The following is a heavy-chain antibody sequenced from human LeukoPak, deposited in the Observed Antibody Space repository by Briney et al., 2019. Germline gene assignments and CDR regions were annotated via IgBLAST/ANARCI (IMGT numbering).Heavy chain of an antibody. CDR3: LEGAPNPTDY. CDR1: GFTFSGST. Sequence: QSGGSLRLSCAASGFTFSGSTMHWVRQASGKGLEWVGRIRSKANSYATTYAASVKGRFTISRDDSKNTAYLQMNSLKTEDTAVYYCLEGAPNPTDYWGQGTLVTVSS. CDR2: IRSKANSYAT. V-gene: IGHV3-73*01. D-gene: IGHD1-1*01. J-gene: IGHJ4*02.